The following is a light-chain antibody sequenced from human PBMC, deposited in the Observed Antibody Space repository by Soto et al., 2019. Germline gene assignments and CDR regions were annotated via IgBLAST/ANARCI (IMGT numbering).Light chain of an antibody. J-gene: IGLJ1*01. CDR3: QSYDSSLSGLV. V-gene: IGLV1-40*01. CDR2: GNS. Sequence: QPVLTQPPSVSGAPGQRVTISCTGSSSNIGAGYDVYWYQQLPGTAPKLLIYGNSNRPSGVPDRFSGSKSGTSASLAITGLQAEDEADYYCQSYDSSLSGLVFGTGTKVTVL. CDR1: SSNIGAGYD.